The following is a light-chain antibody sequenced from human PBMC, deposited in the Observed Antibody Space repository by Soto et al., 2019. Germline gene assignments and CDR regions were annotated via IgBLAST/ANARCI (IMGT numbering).Light chain of an antibody. J-gene: IGKJ3*01. CDR2: AAF. CDR1: QSVSSSY. Sequence: EIVLRQSPGTLSLSPGGRATLSCRASQSVSSSYLAWYQQKPGQAPRLLIYAAFTRHTGISDRFNGSGSGTDFVLTINRLEPEDSAVYFCQQYDGPPLTFGPGTKVDIK. V-gene: IGKV3-20*01. CDR3: QQYDGPPLT.